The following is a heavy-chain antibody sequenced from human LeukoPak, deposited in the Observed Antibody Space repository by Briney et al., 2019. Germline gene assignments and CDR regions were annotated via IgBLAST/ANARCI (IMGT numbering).Heavy chain of an antibody. CDR2: ISSSGGTI. CDR3: ASVDGEGGFDY. CDR1: GFTFSSYE. J-gene: IGHJ4*02. D-gene: IGHD5-12*01. Sequence: PGGSLRLSCAASGFTFSSYEMNWVRQAPGKGLEWVSYISSSGGTIYYADSVKGRFTISRDNAKNSLYLQMNSLRAEDTAVYYCASVDGEGGFDYWGQGTLVTVSS. V-gene: IGHV3-48*03.